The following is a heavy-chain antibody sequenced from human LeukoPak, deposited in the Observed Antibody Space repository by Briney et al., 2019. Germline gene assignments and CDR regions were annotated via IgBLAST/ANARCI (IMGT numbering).Heavy chain of an antibody. CDR1: SGSISSGSYY. V-gene: IGHV4-61*02. D-gene: IGHD1-1*01. CDR3: ARDLKERQLLPQPPHGFDI. CDR2: IYTSGST. Sequence: PSQTLPLTCTVSSGSISSGSYYWRWIRQPAGKGLEWIGRIYTSGSTNYNPSLKSRVTISVDTSKNQFSLKLSSVTAADTAVYYCARDLKERQLLPQPPHGFDIWGQGTMVTVSS. J-gene: IGHJ3*02.